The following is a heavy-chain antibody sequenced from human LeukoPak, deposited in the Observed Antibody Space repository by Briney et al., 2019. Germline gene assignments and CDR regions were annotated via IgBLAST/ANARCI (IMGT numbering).Heavy chain of an antibody. D-gene: IGHD2-2*01. Sequence: GASVKVSCKASGYTFTGYYMHWVRQAPGQGLEWIGWINPNSGGTNYAQKFQGWVTMTRDTSIRTAYLELRRLKSDETAVYYCARDREVLDCSSNSCKDRGGMDVWGKGTTVTVSS. J-gene: IGHJ6*04. CDR3: ARDREVLDCSSNSCKDRGGMDV. CDR1: GYTFTGYY. V-gene: IGHV1-2*04. CDR2: INPNSGGT.